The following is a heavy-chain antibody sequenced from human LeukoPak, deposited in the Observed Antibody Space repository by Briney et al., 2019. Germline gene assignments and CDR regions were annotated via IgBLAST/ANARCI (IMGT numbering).Heavy chain of an antibody. Sequence: ASVKVSCKASGYTFTSYYMHWVRQAPGQGLEWMGIINPSGGSTSYAQKFQGRVTMTRDTSTSTVYMELSSLRSEDTAVYYCARDGYYDYVWGSYRNRLYYYYMDVWGKGTTVTISS. CDR1: GYTFTSYY. V-gene: IGHV1-46*01. D-gene: IGHD3-16*02. CDR3: ARDGYYDYVWGSYRNRLYYYYMDV. CDR2: INPSGGST. J-gene: IGHJ6*03.